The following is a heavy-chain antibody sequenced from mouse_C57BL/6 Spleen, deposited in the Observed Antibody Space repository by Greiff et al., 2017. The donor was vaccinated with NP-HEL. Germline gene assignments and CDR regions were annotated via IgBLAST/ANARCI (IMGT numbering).Heavy chain of an antibody. D-gene: IGHD1-1*01. V-gene: IGHV5-17*01. J-gene: IGHJ1*03. CDR2: ISSGSSTI. Sequence: DVQLVESGGGLVKPGGSLKLSCAASGFTFSDYGMHWVRQAPEKGLEWVAYISSGSSTIYYADTVKGRFTISRDNAKHTLFLQMTSLRSEDTAMYYCARVLITTAYWYFEVWGTGTTVTVSS. CDR1: GFTFSDYG. CDR3: ARVLITTAYWYFEV.